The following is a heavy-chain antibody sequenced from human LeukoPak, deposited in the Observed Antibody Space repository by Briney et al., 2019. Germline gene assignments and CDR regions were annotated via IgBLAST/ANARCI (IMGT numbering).Heavy chain of an antibody. Sequence: GGSLRLSCAASGFTFSNYAMNWVRQAPGKGLECVAVLIGGSGATHYADSVKGRFTISTDNSKNTLSLQMNSLRAEDTAIYYCAKGAYDYIEIAYFDYWGQGALVTVSS. J-gene: IGHJ4*02. V-gene: IGHV3-23*01. D-gene: IGHD5-12*01. CDR1: GFTFSNYA. CDR2: LIGGSGAT. CDR3: AKGAYDYIEIAYFDY.